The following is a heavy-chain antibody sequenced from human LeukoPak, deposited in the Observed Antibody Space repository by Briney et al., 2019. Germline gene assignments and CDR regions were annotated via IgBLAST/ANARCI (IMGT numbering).Heavy chain of an antibody. Sequence: SQTLSLTCTVSGGSISSGGYYWSWIRQHPGKGLEWSGYIYYSGSTYYNPSLKSRVTISVDTSKNQFSLKLSSVTAADTAVYYCAREQETYYDILTGENWFDPWGQGTLVTVSS. CDR1: GGSISSGGYY. V-gene: IGHV4-31*03. CDR2: IYYSGST. D-gene: IGHD3-9*01. CDR3: AREQETYYDILTGENWFDP. J-gene: IGHJ5*02.